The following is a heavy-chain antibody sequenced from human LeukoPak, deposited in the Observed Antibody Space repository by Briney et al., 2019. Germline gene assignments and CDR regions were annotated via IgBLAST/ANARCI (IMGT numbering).Heavy chain of an antibody. D-gene: IGHD1-26*01. V-gene: IGHV4-34*01. J-gene: IGHJ5*02. CDR2: SNYGGST. CDR1: GGSFSDYY. CDR3: AARGYYNWFDP. Sequence: PSETLSLTCAVYGGSFSDYYWTWIRQPPGKGLEWIGESNYGGSTNYNPSLTSRITISVDTSKNQFSLKLSSVTAADTAVYYCAARGYYNWFDPWGQGTLVTVSS.